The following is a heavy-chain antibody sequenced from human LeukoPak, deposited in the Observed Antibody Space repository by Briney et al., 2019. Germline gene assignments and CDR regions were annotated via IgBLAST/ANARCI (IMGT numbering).Heavy chain of an antibody. Sequence: SETLSLTCTVSGGSISSSSYYWGWIRQPPGKGLEWIGSIYYSGSTYYNPSLKSRVTISVDTSKNQFSLKLSSVTSADTAVYYCAISDIFTTFDYWGQGTLVTVSS. V-gene: IGHV4-39*01. CDR2: IYYSGST. D-gene: IGHD3-9*01. J-gene: IGHJ4*02. CDR1: GGSISSSSYY. CDR3: AISDIFTTFDY.